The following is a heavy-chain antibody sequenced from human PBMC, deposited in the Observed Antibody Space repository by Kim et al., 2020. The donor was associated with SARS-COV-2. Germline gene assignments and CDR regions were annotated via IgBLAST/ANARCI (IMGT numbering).Heavy chain of an antibody. J-gene: IGHJ2*01. Sequence: SVKVSCKASGGTFSSYAISGVRQAPGQGLAWMGRIIPILGLANYAQKFQGRVTITADKSTSTAYMELSSLRYEDKAVYYCASGQLLWFGELLHSWY. CDR3: ASGQLLWFGELLHSWY. V-gene: IGHV1-69*04. D-gene: IGHD3-10*01. CDR2: IIPILGLA. CDR1: GGTFSSYA.